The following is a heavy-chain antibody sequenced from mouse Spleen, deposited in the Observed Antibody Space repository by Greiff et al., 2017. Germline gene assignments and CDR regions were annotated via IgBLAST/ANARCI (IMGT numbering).Heavy chain of an antibody. CDR3: TTPYYYGSSRFAY. D-gene: IGHD1-1*01. CDR2: IDPENGDT. V-gene: IGHV14-4*01. J-gene: IGHJ3*01. Sequence: VQLQQSGAELVRPGASVKLSCTASGFNIKDDYVHWVKQRPEQGLEWIGWIDPENGDTEYASKFQGKATITADTSSNTAYLQLSSLTSEDTAVYYCTTPYYYGSSRFAYWGQGTLVTVSA. CDR1: GFNIKDDY.